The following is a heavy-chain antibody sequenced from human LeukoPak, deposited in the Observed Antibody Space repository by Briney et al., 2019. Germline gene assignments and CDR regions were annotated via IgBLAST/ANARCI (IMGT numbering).Heavy chain of an antibody. Sequence: GGSLRLSCAASGFTFSSYAMSWVRQAPGKGLEWVSAISGSGGSTYYADSVKGRFTISRDNSKNTLYLQMNSLRAEDTAVYYCAKGKDVVVVVAAHDYWGQGTLVTVSS. CDR1: GFTFSSYA. D-gene: IGHD2-15*01. V-gene: IGHV3-23*01. CDR3: AKGKDVVVVVAAHDY. J-gene: IGHJ4*02. CDR2: ISGSGGST.